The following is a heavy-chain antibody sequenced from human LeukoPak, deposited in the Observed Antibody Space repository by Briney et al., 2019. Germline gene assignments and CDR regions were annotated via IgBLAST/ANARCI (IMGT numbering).Heavy chain of an antibody. J-gene: IGHJ3*01. CDR3: ARDRFMVRGVMVGTFDL. Sequence: GGSLRLSCAATGFTFSDYAMHRVRQAPGKGLEWVAVIGYDGSNKYDADSVKGRFTISRDNSKNMMYLQMNSLRAEDTAVYYCARDRFMVRGVMVGTFDLWGQGTMVTVSS. CDR2: IGYDGSNK. D-gene: IGHD3-10*01. CDR1: GFTFSDYA. V-gene: IGHV3-33*01.